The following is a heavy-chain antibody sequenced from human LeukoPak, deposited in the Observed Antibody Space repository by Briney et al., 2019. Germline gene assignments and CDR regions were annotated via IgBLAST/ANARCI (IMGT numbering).Heavy chain of an antibody. CDR1: GFTFSSHG. CDR3: AEESNALDY. J-gene: IGHJ4*02. V-gene: IGHV3-30*18. CDR2: ITYDGSNK. D-gene: IGHD1-1*01. Sequence: GGSLRLSCAASGFTFSSHGVHWVRQAPGKGLEWVAVITYDGSNKYYADSVKGRITISRDNSKNTVDLQMNSLRAEDTAVYYCAEESNALDYWGQGTLVTVSS.